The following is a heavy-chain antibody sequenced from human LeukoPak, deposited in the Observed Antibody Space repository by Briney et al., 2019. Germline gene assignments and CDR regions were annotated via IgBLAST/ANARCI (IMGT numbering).Heavy chain of an antibody. CDR1: GGSISIYY. J-gene: IGHJ5*02. D-gene: IGHD3-10*01. V-gene: IGHV4-4*07. CDR2: IYTSGST. CDR3: ARDRYGSGSYYKSWFDP. Sequence: SETLSLPCPVSGGSISIYYWSWLRQPAGKGLEWIGRIYTSGSTNYNPSLKSRVTMSVDTSKNQLSLKLASVTAADTAVYYCARDRYGSGSYYKSWFDPWGQGPLVTVSS.